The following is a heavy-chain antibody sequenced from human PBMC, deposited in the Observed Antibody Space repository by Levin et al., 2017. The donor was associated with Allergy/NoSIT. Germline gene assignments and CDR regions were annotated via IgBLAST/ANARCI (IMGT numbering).Heavy chain of an antibody. CDR1: GLTFSSYS. CDR3: ATNKVLYPMTHYKY. J-gene: IGHJ4*02. Sequence: ETLSLTCAASGLTFSSYSMTWVRQAPGKGLEWVSSISSSSSYLHYADSVKGRFTISRDNAKNSLYLQMNSLRAEDTAVYYCATNKVLYPMTHYKYWGQGTLVTVSS. CDR2: ISSSSSYL. D-gene: IGHD4/OR15-4a*01. V-gene: IGHV3-21*01.